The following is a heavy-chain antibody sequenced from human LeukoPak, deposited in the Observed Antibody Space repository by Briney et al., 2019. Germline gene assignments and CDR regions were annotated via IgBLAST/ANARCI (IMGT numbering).Heavy chain of an antibody. V-gene: IGHV1-18*01. J-gene: IGHJ4*02. CDR3: ARGRLKRVPFTKVAGALDY. D-gene: IGHD6-19*01. CDR2: IGTYNGNT. CDR1: GYTFRNYG. Sequence: ASVKVSCKASGYTFRNYGITWVRQAPGQGLAWMGWIGTYNGNTDYAQKFQGRVIMTADTSTTTAHMELRSLRSDDTAVYYCARGRLKRVPFTKVAGALDYWGQGTRVTVSS.